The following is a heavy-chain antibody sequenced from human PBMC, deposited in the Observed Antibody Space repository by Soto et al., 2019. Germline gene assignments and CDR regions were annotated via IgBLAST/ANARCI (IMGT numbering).Heavy chain of an antibody. V-gene: IGHV3-53*01. CDR1: GFTVSSNY. D-gene: IGHD3-3*01. J-gene: IGHJ4*02. Sequence: GGSLRLSCAASGFTVSSNYMSWVRQGPGKGLEWVSVIYSGGSTCYADSVKGRFTISRDNSKNTLYLQMNSLRAEDTAVYYCARGTYYDFPYYFDYWGQGTLVTVSS. CDR3: ARGTYYDFPYYFDY. CDR2: IYSGGST.